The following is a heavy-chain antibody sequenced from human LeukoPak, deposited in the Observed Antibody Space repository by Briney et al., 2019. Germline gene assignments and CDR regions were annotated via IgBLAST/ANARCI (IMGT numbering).Heavy chain of an antibody. Sequence: GGSLRLSCAASGFTFDDYAMHWVRQAPGKGLEWVSLISGDGGSTYYADSVKGRFTISRDNSKNSLYLQMNSLRTEDTALYYCAKDIGRAGPVTPYYCYYYMDVWGKGTTVTVSS. J-gene: IGHJ6*03. CDR3: AKDIGRAGPVTPYYCYYYMDV. V-gene: IGHV3-43*02. D-gene: IGHD4-23*01. CDR2: ISGDGGST. CDR1: GFTFDDYA.